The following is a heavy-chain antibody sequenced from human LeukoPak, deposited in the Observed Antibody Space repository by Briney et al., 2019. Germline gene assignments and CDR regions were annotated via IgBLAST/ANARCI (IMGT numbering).Heavy chain of an antibody. J-gene: IGHJ4*02. Sequence: SVKVSCKASGGTFSSYAISWVRQAPGQGLEWMGRIIPIFGTANYAQKFQGRVTITTDESTSTAYMELSSLRSEDPAVDYCARDFANYYDSSRLDFWGQGTLVTVSS. D-gene: IGHD3-22*01. V-gene: IGHV1-69*05. CDR3: ARDFANYYDSSRLDF. CDR2: IIPIFGTA. CDR1: GGTFSSYA.